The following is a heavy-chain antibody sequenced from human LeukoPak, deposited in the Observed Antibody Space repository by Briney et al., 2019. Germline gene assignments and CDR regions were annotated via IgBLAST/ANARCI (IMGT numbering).Heavy chain of an antibody. V-gene: IGHV3-64*01. D-gene: IGHD4-17*01. Sequence: GGSLRLSCAASGFTFSSYAMPWVRQAPGKGLEYVSAISSNGGSTYYANSVKGRFTISRDNSKNTLYLQMGSLRAEDMAVYYCARGDYPNYYGMDVWGQGTTVTVSS. CDR3: ARGDYPNYYGMDV. CDR1: GFTFSSYA. CDR2: ISSNGGST. J-gene: IGHJ6*02.